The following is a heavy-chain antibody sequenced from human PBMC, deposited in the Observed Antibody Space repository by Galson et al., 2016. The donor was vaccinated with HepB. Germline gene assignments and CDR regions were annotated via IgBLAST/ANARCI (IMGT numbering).Heavy chain of an antibody. CDR1: GGSLRGYY. CDR2: INHSGNT. D-gene: IGHD1-26*01. CDR3: ARISLRVGQDY. Sequence: ETLSLTCAVYGGSLRGYYWSWIRQSPGKGLEWIGEINHSGNTNYNPSLKSRVTMTVDASKNQFSLTLRSATAADTALYFCARISLRVGQDYWGQGTLVTVSS. J-gene: IGHJ4*02. V-gene: IGHV4-34*01.